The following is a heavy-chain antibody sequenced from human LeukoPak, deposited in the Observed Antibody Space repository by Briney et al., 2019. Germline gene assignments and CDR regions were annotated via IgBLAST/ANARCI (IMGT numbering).Heavy chain of an antibody. D-gene: IGHD2-2*01. CDR3: GRGHGVVPAGVQDC. CDR2: INPNSGGT. CDR1: GYTLTELS. J-gene: IGHJ4*02. V-gene: IGHV1-2*04. Sequence: ASVKVSCKVSGYTLTELSMHWVRQAPGKGLEWMGWINPNSGGTNYAQKFQGWVTMTRDTSISTAYMELSRLRSDDTAVYYCGRGHGVVPAGVQDCWGQGTLVTVSS.